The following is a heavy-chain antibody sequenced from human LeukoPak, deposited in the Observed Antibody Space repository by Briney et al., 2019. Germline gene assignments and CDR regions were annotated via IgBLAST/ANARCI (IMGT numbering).Heavy chain of an antibody. Sequence: SETLSLTCTVSGGSISSYYWSWIRQPPGKGLEWIGYIYYSGSTNYNPSLKSRVTISVDTSKNRFSLKLSSVTAADTAVYYCARVNYVGRTSYFDYWGQGTLVTVSS. D-gene: IGHD3-16*01. J-gene: IGHJ4*02. CDR2: IYYSGST. CDR1: GGSISSYY. V-gene: IGHV4-59*01. CDR3: ARVNYVGRTSYFDY.